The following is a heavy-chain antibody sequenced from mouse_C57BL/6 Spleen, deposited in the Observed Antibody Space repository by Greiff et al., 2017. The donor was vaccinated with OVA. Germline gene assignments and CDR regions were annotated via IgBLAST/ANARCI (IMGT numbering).Heavy chain of an antibody. V-gene: IGHV7-3*01. CDR1: GFTFTDYY. J-gene: IGHJ1*03. D-gene: IGHD6-5*01. Sequence: EVKLVESGGGLVQPGGSLSLSCAASGFTFTDYYMSWVRQPPGKALEWLGFIRNKANGYTTEYSASVKGRFTISRDNSQSILYLQMNALRAEDSATYYCARYGAYYWYFDVWGTGTTVTVSS. CDR3: ARYGAYYWYFDV. CDR2: IRNKANGYTT.